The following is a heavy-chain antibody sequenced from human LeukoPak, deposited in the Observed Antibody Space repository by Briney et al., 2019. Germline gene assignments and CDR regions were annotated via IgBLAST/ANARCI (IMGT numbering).Heavy chain of an antibody. CDR3: AKFNVYYDFWSGYSIDY. V-gene: IGHV3-23*01. CDR2: ISGSGGNT. D-gene: IGHD3-3*01. CDR1: GFTFSSYA. J-gene: IGHJ4*02. Sequence: GGPLRLSCAASGFTFSSYAMSWVRQAPGKGLEWVSTISGSGGNTYYADSVKGRFTISRDNSKNTLFLQMNSLRAEDTAVYYCAKFNVYYDFWSGYSIDYWGQGTLVTVSS.